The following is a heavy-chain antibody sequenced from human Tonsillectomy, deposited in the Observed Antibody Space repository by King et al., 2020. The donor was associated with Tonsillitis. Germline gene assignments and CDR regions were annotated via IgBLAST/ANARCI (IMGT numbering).Heavy chain of an antibody. CDR1: GGSISTTRNF. CDR3: AIQMYSNGRYVGAWFDS. CDR2: INSRGTD. J-gene: IGHJ5*01. D-gene: IGHD6-19*01. V-gene: IGHV4-39*01. Sequence: QLQESGPGLVKPSETLSLTCTVSGGSISTTRNFWGWIRQPPGKGLEWIGSINSRGTDYYNPSLKSRVSISIYTSSDQFSLTLTSVTAADTALYYCAIQMYSNGRYVGAWFDSWGQGTLVSVST.